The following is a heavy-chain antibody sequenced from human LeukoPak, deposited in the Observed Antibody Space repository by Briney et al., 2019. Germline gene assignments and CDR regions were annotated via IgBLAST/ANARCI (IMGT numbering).Heavy chain of an antibody. V-gene: IGHV4-39*07. D-gene: IGHD2-21*02. CDR3: ARLAYCGGDCYWVDY. CDR2: INHSGST. CDR1: GGSISSSSYY. Sequence: SETLSLTCTVSGGSISSSSYYWGWIRQPPGKGLEWIGEINHSGSTNYNPSLKSRVTISVDTSKNQFSLKLSSVTAADTAVYYCARLAYCGGDCYWVDYWGQGTLVTVSS. J-gene: IGHJ4*02.